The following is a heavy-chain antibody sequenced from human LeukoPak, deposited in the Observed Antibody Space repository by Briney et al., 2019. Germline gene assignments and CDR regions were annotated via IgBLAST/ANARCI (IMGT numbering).Heavy chain of an antibody. Sequence: GGSLRLSCAASGFTFSDAWMSWVRQAPGKGLEWVGRIKSETDGGTRDYAAPVKGRLTISRDDSKNTLYLQMNSLQTEDTAVYYCTTGRQDWGQGTLVTVSS. CDR2: IKSETDGGTR. V-gene: IGHV3-15*01. J-gene: IGHJ4*02. CDR1: GFTFSDAW. CDR3: TTGRQD.